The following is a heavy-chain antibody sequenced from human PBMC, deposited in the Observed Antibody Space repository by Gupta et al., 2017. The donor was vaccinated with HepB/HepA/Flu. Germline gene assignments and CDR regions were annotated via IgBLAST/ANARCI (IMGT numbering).Heavy chain of an antibody. Sequence: QVQLVQSGAEVKKPGSSVKVSCKASGGPFSSYAISWVRQAPGQGLEWMGRIIPILGIANYAQKFQGRVTITADKSTSTAYMELSSLRSEDTAVYYCARDYGDTAMETYYYYGMDVWGQGTTVTVSS. CDR3: ARDYGDTAMETYYYYGMDV. V-gene: IGHV1-69*04. CDR1: GGPFSSYA. J-gene: IGHJ6*02. D-gene: IGHD5-18*01. CDR2: IIPILGIA.